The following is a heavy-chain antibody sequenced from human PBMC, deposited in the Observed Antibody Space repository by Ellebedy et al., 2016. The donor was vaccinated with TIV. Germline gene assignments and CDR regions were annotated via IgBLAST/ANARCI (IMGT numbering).Heavy chain of an antibody. Sequence: AASVKVSCKASGGTFSSYGISWVRQPPGQGLEWLGGIIPILGKANYAQKFQGTVTITADESTYTAYMELSRLRSEDTAGYYCARVGNYYGGNPSYYFDYWGQGTLVTVSS. CDR1: GGTFSSYG. CDR3: ARVGNYYGGNPSYYFDY. D-gene: IGHD4-23*01. V-gene: IGHV1-69*10. J-gene: IGHJ4*02. CDR2: IIPILGKA.